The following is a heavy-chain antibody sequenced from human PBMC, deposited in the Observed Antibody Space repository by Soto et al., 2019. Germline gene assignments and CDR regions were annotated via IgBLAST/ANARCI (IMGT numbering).Heavy chain of an antibody. J-gene: IGHJ6*02. CDR1: GFTFSNYA. Sequence: EVHLLESGGGLVQPGGSLRLSCAASGFTFSNYAMPWVRQAPGKGLEWVSVISGTGGGTNNADSAKGRFTTSRDNSKNTLYLQMNSLRAEDTAVYYCAKRAFYGSGIPNYYGMDVWGQGTAVTVSS. CDR2: ISGTGGGT. V-gene: IGHV3-23*01. CDR3: AKRAFYGSGIPNYYGMDV. D-gene: IGHD3-10*01.